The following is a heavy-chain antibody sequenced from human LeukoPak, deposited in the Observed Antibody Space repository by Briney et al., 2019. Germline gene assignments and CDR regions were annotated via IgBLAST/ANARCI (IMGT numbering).Heavy chain of an antibody. D-gene: IGHD1-1*01. CDR1: GGSISSYY. CDR2: IYYSGST. CDR3: ARVETSNYIDY. J-gene: IGHJ4*02. V-gene: IGHV4-59*01. Sequence: SETLSLTCTVSGGSISSYYWSWVRQPPGKGLEWIGYIYYSGSTNYNPSLKSRVTISVDTSKNQFSLKLSSVTAADTAVYYCARVETSNYIDYWGQGTLVTVSS.